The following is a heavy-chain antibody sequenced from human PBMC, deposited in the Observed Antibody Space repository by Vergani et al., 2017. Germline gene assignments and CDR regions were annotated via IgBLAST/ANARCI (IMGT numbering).Heavy chain of an antibody. D-gene: IGHD6-19*01. CDR3: ARHSTVEWLVKLGWIDP. J-gene: IGHJ5*02. CDR1: GASIRSSTYY. V-gene: IGHV4-39*01. Sequence: QLQLQESGPGLVKPSATLSLTCSVSGASIRSSTYYWGWIRQPPGKGLEWIAGIYYSGSTYYNPSLKSRVTISVDTSKNQFSLWLSSVTAADTAVYFCARHSTVEWLVKLGWIDPWGQGILVTVSS. CDR2: IYYSGST.